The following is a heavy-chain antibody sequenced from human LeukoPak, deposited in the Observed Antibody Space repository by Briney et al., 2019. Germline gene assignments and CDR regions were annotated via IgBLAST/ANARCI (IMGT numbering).Heavy chain of an antibody. J-gene: IGHJ6*02. V-gene: IGHV4-34*01. D-gene: IGHD6-19*01. Sequence: PSETLSLTFAVYGGSFSGYYWSWIRQPPGKGLEWIGEINHSGSTNYNPSLKSRVAISVDTSKNQFSLKLSSVTAAETAVYYCARAGQQWLRDYYYYGMDVWGQGTTVTVSS. CDR2: INHSGST. CDR1: GGSFSGYY. CDR3: ARAGQQWLRDYYYYGMDV.